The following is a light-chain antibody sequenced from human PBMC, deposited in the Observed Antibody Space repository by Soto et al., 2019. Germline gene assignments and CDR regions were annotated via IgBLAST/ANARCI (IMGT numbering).Light chain of an antibody. Sequence: QAVVTQEPSLTVSPGGTVTLTCGSSTGAVTSGHYPYWFQQNPGQAPRTLIYDTSNKHSWTPARFSGSLLGGKGALTLSGAQPEDEAEYYCLLFYSGSAAFGGGTQLTVL. J-gene: IGLJ2*01. CDR1: TGAVTSGHY. CDR3: LLFYSGSAA. V-gene: IGLV7-46*01. CDR2: DTS.